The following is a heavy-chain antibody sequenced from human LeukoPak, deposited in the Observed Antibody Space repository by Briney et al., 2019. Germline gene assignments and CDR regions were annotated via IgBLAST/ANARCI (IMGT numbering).Heavy chain of an antibody. V-gene: IGHV4-39*01. J-gene: IGHJ4*02. D-gene: IGHD5-18*01. CDR2: VDYSGGT. CDR1: GASISNPDYY. Sequence: PSETLSLTCTVSGASISNPDYYWGWIRQPPGKGLEWIGSVDYSGGTYYNPSLNGQVTLAVDTSSDQVSLNLNSVTAADTAVYYCARRSNKGPYSYITNDYWGQGTLVTVSS. CDR3: ARRSNKGPYSYITNDY.